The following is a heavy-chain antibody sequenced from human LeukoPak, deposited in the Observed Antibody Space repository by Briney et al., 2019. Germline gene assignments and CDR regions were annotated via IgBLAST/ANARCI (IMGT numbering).Heavy chain of an antibody. J-gene: IGHJ3*02. CDR3: ARGYYYDSSGYVSHAFDI. CDR2: MNPNSGNT. CDR1: GYTFTSYG. V-gene: IGHV1-8*02. Sequence: ASVKVSCKASGYTFTSYGISWVRQATGQGLEWMGWMNPNSGNTGYAQKFQGRVTMTRNTSISTAYMELSSLRSEDTAVYYCARGYYYDSSGYVSHAFDIWGQGTMVTVSS. D-gene: IGHD3-22*01.